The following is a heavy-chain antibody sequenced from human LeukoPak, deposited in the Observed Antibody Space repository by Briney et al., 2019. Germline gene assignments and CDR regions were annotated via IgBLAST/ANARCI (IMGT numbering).Heavy chain of an antibody. Sequence: SVKVSCKASGGTFSSYAISWVRQAPGQGLQWMGGIIPIFGTANYAQKFQGRVTITADESTSTAYMELSSLRSEDTAVYYCARRFDYYGSGSYYNWFDPWGQGTLVTVSS. CDR1: GGTFSSYA. V-gene: IGHV1-69*13. CDR3: ARRFDYYGSGSYYNWFDP. J-gene: IGHJ5*02. CDR2: IIPIFGTA. D-gene: IGHD3-10*01.